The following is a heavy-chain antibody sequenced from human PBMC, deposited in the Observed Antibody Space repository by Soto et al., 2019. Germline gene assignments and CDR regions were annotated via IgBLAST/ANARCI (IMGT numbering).Heavy chain of an antibody. CDR3: ARWTAADNSPDY. D-gene: IGHD6-13*01. Sequence: ASVKVSCKASGYTFTSYGISWVRQAPGQGLEWMGWIRAYNGNTNYAQKLQGRVTMTTDTSTSTAYMELRSLRSDDTAVYYCARWTAADNSPDYWGQGTLVTVSS. CDR2: IRAYNGNT. V-gene: IGHV1-18*01. CDR1: GYTFTSYG. J-gene: IGHJ4*02.